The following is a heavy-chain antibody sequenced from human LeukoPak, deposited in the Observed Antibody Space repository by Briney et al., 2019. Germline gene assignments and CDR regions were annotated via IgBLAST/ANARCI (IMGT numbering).Heavy chain of an antibody. J-gene: IGHJ4*02. V-gene: IGHV3-48*04. Sequence: KAGGSLRLSCSASGFTFSSYSMNWVRQAPGRGLEWVSYIGSSVSTMYFADSVKGRFTISRDNAKNSLYLEMSSLRVEDTAVYYCARDRGWRTSGYYLYHFDYWGQGTLVTSAS. CDR3: ARDRGWRTSGYYLYHFDY. CDR2: IGSSVSTM. CDR1: GFTFSSYS. D-gene: IGHD3-22*01.